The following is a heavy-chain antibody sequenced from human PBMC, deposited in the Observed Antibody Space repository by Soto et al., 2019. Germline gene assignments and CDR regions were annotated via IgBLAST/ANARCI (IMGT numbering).Heavy chain of an antibody. D-gene: IGHD6-19*01. CDR2: IYSGGST. CDR3: ASGTSSGLWGGSYGMDV. J-gene: IGHJ6*02. Sequence: EVQLVESGGGLVQPGGSLRLSCAASGFTVSSNYMSWVRQAPGKGLEWVSVIYSGGSTYYADSVKGRFTISRHNSXNXXYLQMNSLRAEDTAVYYCASGTSSGLWGGSYGMDVWGQGTTVTVSS. CDR1: GFTVSSNY. V-gene: IGHV3-53*04.